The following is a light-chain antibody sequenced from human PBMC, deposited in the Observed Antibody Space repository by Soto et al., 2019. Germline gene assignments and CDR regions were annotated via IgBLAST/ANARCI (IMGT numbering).Light chain of an antibody. CDR1: QSVSGT. J-gene: IGKJ4*01. CDR3: QQYNKWPLT. CDR2: GAS. Sequence: EIVMTQSPVTLSLSPGERATLSCRASQSVSGTFAWYQQKPGQDPRLLIYGASTRATGIPARFSGSGSGTEFTLTISSLQSEDFSVYYCQQYNKWPLTFGGGTKVEIK. V-gene: IGKV3-15*01.